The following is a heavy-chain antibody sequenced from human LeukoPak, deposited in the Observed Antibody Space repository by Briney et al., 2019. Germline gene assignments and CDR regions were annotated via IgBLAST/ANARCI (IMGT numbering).Heavy chain of an antibody. CDR2: ISAYNGNT. D-gene: IGHD6-19*01. CDR3: AREAGGAVAGIWGSESYYYYYYMDV. J-gene: IGHJ6*03. CDR1: GYTFTSYG. Sequence: GASVKVSCKATGYTFTSYGITWVRQAPGQGLEWLGWISAYNGNTNYAQKFQGRVTMTTDTSTSTAYMELRSLRSDDTAVYYCAREAGGAVAGIWGSESYYYYYYMDVRGKGTTVTISS. V-gene: IGHV1-18*01.